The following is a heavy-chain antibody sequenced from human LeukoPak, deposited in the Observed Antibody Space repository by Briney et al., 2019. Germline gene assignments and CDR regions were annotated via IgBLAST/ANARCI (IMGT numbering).Heavy chain of an antibody. D-gene: IGHD3-10*01. CDR1: GGSFSGYY. J-gene: IGHJ5*02. Sequence: SETLSLTCAVYGGSFSGYYWSWIRQPPGKGLEWIGEINHSGSTNYNPSLKSRVIISVDTSKNQFSLKLSSVTAADTAVYYCARARRYYGSGSYYNWFDPWGQGTLVTVSS. CDR2: INHSGST. CDR3: ARARRYYGSGSYYNWFDP. V-gene: IGHV4-34*01.